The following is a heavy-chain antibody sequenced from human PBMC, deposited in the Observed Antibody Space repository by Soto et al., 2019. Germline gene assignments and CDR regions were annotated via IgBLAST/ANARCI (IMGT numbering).Heavy chain of an antibody. CDR2: ISAYNGNT. V-gene: IGHV1-18*01. CDR1: GYTFTSYG. CDR3: ARVGWGTAMGFTAGDWFDP. D-gene: IGHD5-18*01. J-gene: IGHJ5*02. Sequence: GASVKVSCKASGYTFTSYGISWVRQAPGQGLEWMGWISAYNGNTNYAQKLQGRVTMTTDTSTSTAYMELRSLRSDDTAVYYCARVGWGTAMGFTAGDWFDPWGQGTLVTVSS.